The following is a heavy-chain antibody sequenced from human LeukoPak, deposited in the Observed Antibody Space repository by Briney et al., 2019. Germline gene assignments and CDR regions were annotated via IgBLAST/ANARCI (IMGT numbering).Heavy chain of an antibody. CDR3: ARVPYCSGGSCREGPNY. CDR1: GGSISSYY. CDR2: IYYSGST. J-gene: IGHJ4*02. V-gene: IGHV4-59*08. Sequence: SETLSLTCTVSGGSISSYYWSWIRQPPGKGLEWIGYIYYSGSTNYNPSLKSRVTISVDTSKNQFSLKLSSVTAADTAVYYCARVPYCSGGSCREGPNYWGQGTLVTVSS. D-gene: IGHD2-15*01.